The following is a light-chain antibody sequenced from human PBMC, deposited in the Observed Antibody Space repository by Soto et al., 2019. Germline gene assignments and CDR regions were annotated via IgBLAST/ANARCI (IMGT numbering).Light chain of an antibody. Sequence: QSVLTQPASVSGSPGQSITISCTGTSSDVGGYNYVSWYQQHPGKAPKLMIYEVNNRPSGVSNRFSGSKSGNTASLTISGLQAEDEADYYCSSYTTISTPYVFGTGTKLTVL. J-gene: IGLJ1*01. CDR1: SSDVGGYNY. CDR3: SSYTTISTPYV. CDR2: EVN. V-gene: IGLV2-14*01.